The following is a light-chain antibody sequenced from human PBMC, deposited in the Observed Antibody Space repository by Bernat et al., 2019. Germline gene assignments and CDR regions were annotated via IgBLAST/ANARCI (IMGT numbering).Light chain of an antibody. V-gene: IGLV2-14*03. Sequence: QSALTQPASVPGSPGQSITISCTGTSSDVGGYNYVSWYQQHPGKAPKLMIYDVSNRPSGVSNRFSGSKSSNTASLTISGLQAEDEGDYYCSSYTSSTILYVFGTGTKVTVL. CDR1: SSDVGGYNY. CDR3: SSYTSSTILYV. J-gene: IGLJ1*01. CDR2: DVS.